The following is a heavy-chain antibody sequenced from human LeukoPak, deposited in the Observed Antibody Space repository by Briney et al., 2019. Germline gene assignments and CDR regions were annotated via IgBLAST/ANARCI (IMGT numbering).Heavy chain of an antibody. J-gene: IGHJ4*02. CDR3: ARDRNYGSGSYPGSVDY. D-gene: IGHD3-10*01. CDR2: ISSSSSYI. Sequence: GGSLRLSCAASGFTFSSYSMNWVRQAPGKGLEWVSFISSSSSYIYYADSVKGRFTISRDNAKNSLYLQMNSLRAEDTAVYYCARDRNYGSGSYPGSVDYWGQGTLVTVSS. CDR1: GFTFSSYS. V-gene: IGHV3-21*01.